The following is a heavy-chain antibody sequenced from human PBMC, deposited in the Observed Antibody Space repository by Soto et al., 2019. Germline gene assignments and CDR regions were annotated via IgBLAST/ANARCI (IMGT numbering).Heavy chain of an antibody. V-gene: IGHV4-4*07. CDR3: VRDGSKSLRDWFDT. CDR2: VYATGTT. Sequence: PXETLSLPCNVSGGSISKFYWAWIRKTAGNGLEWMGRVYATGTTDYNPSLRSRVAMSVDISKKTFSLRLRSVTGADSGVYYCVRDGSKSLRDWFDTWGQGILVTVSS. CDR1: GGSISKFY. J-gene: IGHJ5*02.